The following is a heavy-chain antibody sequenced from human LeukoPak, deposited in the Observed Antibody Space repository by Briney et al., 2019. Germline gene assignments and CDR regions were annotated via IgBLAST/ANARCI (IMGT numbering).Heavy chain of an antibody. J-gene: IGHJ6*03. Sequence: PSETLSLTCAVYGGSFSGYYWSWIRQPPGKGLEWIGEINHSGSTNYNPSLKSRVTISVDTSKNQFSLKLSSVTAADTAVYYCARTNSNLNFYYYYYMDVWGKGTTVTVSS. CDR1: GGSFSGYY. D-gene: IGHD6-13*01. V-gene: IGHV4-34*01. CDR2: INHSGST. CDR3: ARTNSNLNFYYYYYMDV.